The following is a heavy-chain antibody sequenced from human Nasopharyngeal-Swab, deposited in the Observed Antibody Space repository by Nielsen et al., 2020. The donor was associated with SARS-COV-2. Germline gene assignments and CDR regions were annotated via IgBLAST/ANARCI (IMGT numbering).Heavy chain of an antibody. CDR3: ARGRGYYDSSGYYYKTDYYYYYMDV. CDR2: INHSGST. J-gene: IGHJ6*03. Sequence: RQAPGKGLEWIGEINHSGSTNYNPSLKSRVTISVDTSKNQFSLKLSSVTAADTAVYYCARGRGYYDSSGYYYKTDYYYYYMDVWGKGTTVTVSS. D-gene: IGHD3-22*01. V-gene: IGHV4-34*01.